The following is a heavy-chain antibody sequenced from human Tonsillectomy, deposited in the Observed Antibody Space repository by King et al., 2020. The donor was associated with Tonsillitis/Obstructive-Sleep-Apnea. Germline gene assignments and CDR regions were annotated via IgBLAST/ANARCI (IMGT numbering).Heavy chain of an antibody. J-gene: IGHJ4*02. Sequence: VQLVESGGGLVQPGGSLRLSCAASGFTFSSYAMSWVRQAPGKGLEWVSGISGNVVSTYYADSVKGRFTISRDNSKNTLYLQMNSLRAEDTAVYHCAKDPRYNWNDQASLYYFDYWGQGTLVTVSS. V-gene: IGHV3-23*04. CDR1: GFTFSSYA. D-gene: IGHD1-20*01. CDR3: AKDPRYNWNDQASLYYFDY. CDR2: ISGNVVST.